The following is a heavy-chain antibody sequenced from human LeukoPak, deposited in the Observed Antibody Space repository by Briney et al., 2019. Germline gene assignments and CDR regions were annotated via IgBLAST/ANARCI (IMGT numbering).Heavy chain of an antibody. D-gene: IGHD3-10*01. J-gene: IGHJ6*02. CDR1: GYTLTELS. CDR2: FDPEDGET. V-gene: IGHV1-24*01. Sequence: ASVKVSCKVSGYTLTELSMHWVRQAPGKGLEWMGGFDPEDGETIYAQKFQGRVTMTEDTSTDTAYMELSSLRSEDTAVYYCATYGSGSYYASLDYYYGMDVWGQGTTATVSS. CDR3: ATYGSGSYYASLDYYYGMDV.